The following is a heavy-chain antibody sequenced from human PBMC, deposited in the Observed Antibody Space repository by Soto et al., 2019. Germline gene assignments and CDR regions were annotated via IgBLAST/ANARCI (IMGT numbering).Heavy chain of an antibody. V-gene: IGHV1-69*13. CDR1: GGTFSSYA. CDR3: ARYMESGIHKGWFDP. CDR2: IIPIFGTA. J-gene: IGHJ5*02. Sequence: ASVKVSCKASGGTFSSYAITLVRQAPGQGLEWMGGIIPIFGTANYAQKFQGRVTITADESTSTAYMELSSLRSEDTAVYYCARYMESGIHKGWFDPCGEGTLVTVSS. D-gene: IGHD1-26*01.